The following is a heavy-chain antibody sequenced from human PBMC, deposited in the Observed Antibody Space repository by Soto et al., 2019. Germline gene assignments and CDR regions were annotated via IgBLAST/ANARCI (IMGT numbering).Heavy chain of an antibody. Sequence: EVQLLESGGGLVQPGGSLRLSCAASGFTFSSYAMSWVRQAPGKGLEWVSAISGSGGSTYYADSVKGRFTISRDNSKNTLYRQMNSLRAEDTAVYYCAGDFWSGGAFDYWGQGTLVTVSS. V-gene: IGHV3-23*01. D-gene: IGHD3-3*01. CDR1: GFTFSSYA. J-gene: IGHJ4*02. CDR2: ISGSGGST. CDR3: AGDFWSGGAFDY.